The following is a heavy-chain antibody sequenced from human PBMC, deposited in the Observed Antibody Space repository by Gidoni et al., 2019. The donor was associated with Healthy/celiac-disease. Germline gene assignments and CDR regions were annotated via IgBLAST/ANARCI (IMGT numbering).Heavy chain of an antibody. V-gene: IGHV4-34*01. CDR3: ARVRTNPPLVRRYYYYYYGMDV. CDR1: GGSFSGYY. CDR2: INHSGST. J-gene: IGHJ6*02. D-gene: IGHD6-13*01. Sequence: QVQLQQWGAGLLKPSETLSLTCAVYGGSFSGYYWSWIRQPPGKGLEWIGEINHSGSTNYNPSRKSRVTISVDTSKNQFSLKLSSVTAADTAVYYCARVRTNPPLVRRYYYYYYGMDVWGQGTTVTVSS.